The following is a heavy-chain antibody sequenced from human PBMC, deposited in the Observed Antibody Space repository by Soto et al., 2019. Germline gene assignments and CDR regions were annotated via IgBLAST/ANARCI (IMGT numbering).Heavy chain of an antibody. CDR2: ISGSGGST. D-gene: IGHD3-22*01. Sequence: HPGGSLRLSCAASGFTFSSYAMSWVRQAPGKGLEWVSAISGSGGSTYYADSVKGRFTISRDNSKNTLYLQMNSLRAEDTAVYYCAKDSSNVITYYYDSSGSHYFDYWGQGTLVTVSS. CDR3: AKDSSNVITYYYDSSGSHYFDY. CDR1: GFTFSSYA. J-gene: IGHJ4*02. V-gene: IGHV3-23*01.